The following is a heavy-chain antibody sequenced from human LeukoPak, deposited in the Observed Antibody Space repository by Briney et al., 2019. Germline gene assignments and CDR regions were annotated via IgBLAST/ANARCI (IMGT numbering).Heavy chain of an antibody. CDR2: INSDGSST. CDR1: GLTFSSYW. V-gene: IGHV3-74*01. J-gene: IGHJ3*02. D-gene: IGHD2-15*01. CDR3: GRGGVYWSGGSCYVSAFDI. Sequence: GGSLRLSCAASGLTFSSYWMHWVRQAPGKGLVWVSRINSDGSSTIYADSVKGRFTISRDNAKNTLHLQIDSLSAEHTALFYFGRGGVYWSGGSCYVSAFDIWGQGTMVTVSS.